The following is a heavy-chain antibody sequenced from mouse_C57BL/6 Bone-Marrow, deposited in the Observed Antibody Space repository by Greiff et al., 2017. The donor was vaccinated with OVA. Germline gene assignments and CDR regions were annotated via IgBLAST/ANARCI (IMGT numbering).Heavy chain of an antibody. CDR3: VKGWLYAMDY. CDR2: IRSKSNNYAT. Sequence: EVHLVESGGGLVQPKGSLKLSCAASGFSFNTYAMNWVRQAPGKGLEWVARIRSKSNNYATYYADSVKDRFTIARDDSESMLYLQMNNLKTEDTAMYYCVKGWLYAMDYWGQGTSVTVSS. CDR1: GFSFNTYA. J-gene: IGHJ4*01. D-gene: IGHD2-2*01. V-gene: IGHV10-1*01.